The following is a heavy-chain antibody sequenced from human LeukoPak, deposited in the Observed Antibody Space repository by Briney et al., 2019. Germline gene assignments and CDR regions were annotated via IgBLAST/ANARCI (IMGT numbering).Heavy chain of an antibody. Sequence: GGSLRLSCAASGFTFSNYVTHWVRQPPGKGVEWVAVISYDETTKYYADSVKGRFTISRDNSKNTLYLQMNSLRPEDTAVYYCAKANGREFDSWGQGTLVTVSS. D-gene: IGHD3-10*01. CDR2: ISYDETTK. CDR3: AKANGREFDS. V-gene: IGHV3-30*18. CDR1: GFTFSNYV. J-gene: IGHJ4*02.